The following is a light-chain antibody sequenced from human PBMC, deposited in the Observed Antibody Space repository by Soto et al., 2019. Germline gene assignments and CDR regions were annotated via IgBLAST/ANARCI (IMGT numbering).Light chain of an antibody. CDR3: QQYYSWPPLT. J-gene: IGKJ4*01. Sequence: IVLTQSPATLSASPGERATLSCRASRRVTSDLAWYQQKPGQAPRLLIYDASTRATGVPARFSGSGSGTDFTLTISGLQSEDCAVYYCQQYYSWPPLTFGGGTKVDIK. CDR1: RRVTSD. CDR2: DAS. V-gene: IGKV3-15*01.